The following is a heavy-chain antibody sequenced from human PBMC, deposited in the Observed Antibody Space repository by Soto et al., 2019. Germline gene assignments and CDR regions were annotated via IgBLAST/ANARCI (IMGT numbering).Heavy chain of an antibody. J-gene: IGHJ4*02. Sequence: GASVKVSCKASGYTFTSYGITWVRQAPGQGLKWMGRIIPIINITNYAQKLQGRVTITADKSTTTAYMELSSLRSDDTAVYYCASGSDYPAVDFWGQGTMVTVSS. CDR3: ASGSDYPAVDF. CDR1: GYTFTSYG. CDR2: IIPIINIT. D-gene: IGHD5-12*01. V-gene: IGHV1-69*04.